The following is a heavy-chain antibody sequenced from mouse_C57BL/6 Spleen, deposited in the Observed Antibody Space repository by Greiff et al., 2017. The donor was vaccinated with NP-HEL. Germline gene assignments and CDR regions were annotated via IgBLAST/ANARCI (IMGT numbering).Heavy chain of an antibody. CDR3: ERGDYYGSSLGGYFDV. V-gene: IGHV1-64*01. Sequence: QVQLQQPGDELVKPGASVKLSCKASGYTFTSYWMHWVKQRPGQGLEWIGMIHPNSGSTNYNEKFKSKATLTVDKSSSTAYMQLSSLTSEDSAVYYCERGDYYGSSLGGYFDVWGTGTTVTVSS. J-gene: IGHJ1*03. CDR2: IHPNSGST. CDR1: GYTFTSYW. D-gene: IGHD1-1*01.